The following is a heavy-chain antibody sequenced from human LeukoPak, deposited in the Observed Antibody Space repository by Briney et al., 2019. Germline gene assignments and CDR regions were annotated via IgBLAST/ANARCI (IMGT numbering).Heavy chain of an antibody. CDR3: ARWPTRGGR. CDR1: GFTFTNAW. CDR2: IKSKADGATT. V-gene: IGHV3-15*01. Sequence: GGSLRLSCAASGFTFTNAWMSWVRQAPGKGLEWVGRIKSKADGATTDYAAPVKGRFTISRDHSKNTLYLQMNSLKTEDTAVYYCARWPTRGGRWGQGTLVTVSS. D-gene: IGHD5-24*01. J-gene: IGHJ4*02.